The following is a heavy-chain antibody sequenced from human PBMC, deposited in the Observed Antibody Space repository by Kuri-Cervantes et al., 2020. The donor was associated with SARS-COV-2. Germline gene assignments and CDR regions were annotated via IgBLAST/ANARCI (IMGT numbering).Heavy chain of an antibody. D-gene: IGHD2-2*01. J-gene: IGHJ5*02. CDR2: IYHSGST. V-gene: IGHV4-39*07. CDR3: ARVGVYCSSTSCYPNWFDP. Sequence: SDILSLTCTVLGGSISSSSYYWGWIRQPPGKGLEWIGSIYHSGSTYYNPSLKSRVTISVDTSKNQFSLKLSSVPAADTAVYYCARVGVYCSSTSCYPNWFDPWGQGTLVTVSS. CDR1: GGSISSSSYY.